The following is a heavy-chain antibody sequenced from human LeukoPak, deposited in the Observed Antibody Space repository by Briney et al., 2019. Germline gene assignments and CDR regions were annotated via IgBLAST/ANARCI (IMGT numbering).Heavy chain of an antibody. CDR2: IYDSGST. J-gene: IGHJ4*02. Sequence: SETLSLTCTVSGGSIRSYYWSWIRQPPGKGLEWIGYIYDSGSTNYNPSLKTRVTISVDTSKNQFSLKLSSVTAADSAAYYCARHYYDRSDSYSFDYWGQGTLVTVSP. CDR3: ARHYYDRSDSYSFDY. V-gene: IGHV4-59*08. CDR1: GGSIRSYY. D-gene: IGHD3-22*01.